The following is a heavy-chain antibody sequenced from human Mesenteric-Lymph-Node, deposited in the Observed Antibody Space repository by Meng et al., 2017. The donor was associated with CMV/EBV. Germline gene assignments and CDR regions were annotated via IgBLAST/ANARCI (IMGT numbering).Heavy chain of an antibody. J-gene: IGHJ5*02. CDR3: ARGIRWFDP. CDR2: INHSGST. Sequence: QVQLQQWGAGLLKPSETLSLNCAVYGGSFSGYYWSWIRQPPGKGLEWIGEINHSGSTNYNPSLKSRVTISVDTSKNQFSLKLSSVTAADTAVYYCARGIRWFDPWGQGTLVTVSS. CDR1: GGSFSGYY. V-gene: IGHV4-34*01.